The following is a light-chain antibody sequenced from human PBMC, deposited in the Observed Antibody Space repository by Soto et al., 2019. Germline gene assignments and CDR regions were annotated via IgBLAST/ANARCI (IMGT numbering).Light chain of an antibody. J-gene: IGKJ4*01. CDR2: DAS. CDR1: QSISEF. Sequence: VVLTQSPATLSLSPGERASLSCSASQSISEFLAWYQQKPGQAPRLLIYDASNRATGTPARFSGSGSGTDFTLTISSLEAEDFALYYCQQRSKWPVTFGGGTKVVIK. V-gene: IGKV3-11*01. CDR3: QQRSKWPVT.